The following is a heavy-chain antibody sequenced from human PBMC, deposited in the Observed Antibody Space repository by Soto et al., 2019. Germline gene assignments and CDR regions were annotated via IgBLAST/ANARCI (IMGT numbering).Heavy chain of an antibody. V-gene: IGHV4-31*03. CDR3: ARGGGSTKVDY. CDR2: TSNSGST. J-gene: IGHJ4*02. CDR1: GGSITSSGYY. D-gene: IGHD2-2*01. Sequence: QVQLQESGPGLVKPSQTLSLTCTVSGGSITSSGYYWSWIRQHPGEGLEWIGFTSNSGSTSYNPSLWSRLTIPVDTSSNQFSLNLTSVTAADTAVYYCARGGGSTKVDYWGQGTLVTVSP.